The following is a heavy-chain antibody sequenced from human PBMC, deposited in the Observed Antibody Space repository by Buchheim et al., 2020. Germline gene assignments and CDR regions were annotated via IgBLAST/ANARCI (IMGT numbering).Heavy chain of an antibody. V-gene: IGHV3-15*07. Sequence: EVQLVESGGGLAKPGGSLRLSCAASGFTFSSAWMDWVRQAPGKGLEWVGRIKSKTDGGTTDYAATAKGRFTIPRDDSKATLYLQMNSLQTEDTAMYYCTNLWLRGSHYWGQGTL. CDR3: TNLWLRGSHY. CDR1: GFTFSSAW. CDR2: IKSKTDGGTT. J-gene: IGHJ4*02. D-gene: IGHD3-10*01.